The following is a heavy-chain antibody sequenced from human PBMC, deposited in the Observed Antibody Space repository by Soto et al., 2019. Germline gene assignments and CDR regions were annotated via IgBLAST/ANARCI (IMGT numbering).Heavy chain of an antibody. J-gene: IGHJ4*02. Sequence: SETLSLTYTVSGVSISRYYWSWIRQPPGKGLEWIGYIHYSGSTNYNPSLKSRVTISVDTSKNQFSLKLSSVTAADTAVYYCARGDYSSGWYYFDYWGQGTLVTVS. CDR3: ARGDYSSGWYYFDY. CDR1: GVSISRYY. D-gene: IGHD6-19*01. V-gene: IGHV4-59*01. CDR2: IHYSGST.